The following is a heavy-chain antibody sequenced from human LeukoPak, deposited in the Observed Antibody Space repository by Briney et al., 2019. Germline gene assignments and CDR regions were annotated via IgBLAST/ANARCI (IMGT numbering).Heavy chain of an antibody. J-gene: IGHJ5*02. CDR3: ARSLVVGGTYPYH. D-gene: IGHD1-26*01. CDR2: ISSSSSTI. Sequence: QPGGSLRLSCAASGFTFSTYAMTWVRLAPGKGLEWVSYISSSSSTIYYADSVKGRFTISRDNAKNSMYLQLNSLRIEDTAVYYCARSLVVGGTYPYHWGQGTLVTVSS. V-gene: IGHV3-48*01. CDR1: GFTFSTYA.